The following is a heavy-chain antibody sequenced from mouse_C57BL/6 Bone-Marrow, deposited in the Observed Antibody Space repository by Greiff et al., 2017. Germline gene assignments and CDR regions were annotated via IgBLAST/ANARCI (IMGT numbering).Heavy chain of an antibody. CDR2: IYPRDGST. J-gene: IGHJ2*01. CDR3: AREGSSYGGYYFDY. D-gene: IGHD1-1*01. Sequence: VQLQQSGPELVKPGASVKLSCKASGYTFTSYDINWVKQRPGQGLEWIGWIYPRDGSTKYNEKFKGKATLTVATSSSTAYMELHSLTSEDSAVYFCAREGSSYGGYYFDYWGQGTTLTVSS. CDR1: GYTFTSYD. V-gene: IGHV1-85*01.